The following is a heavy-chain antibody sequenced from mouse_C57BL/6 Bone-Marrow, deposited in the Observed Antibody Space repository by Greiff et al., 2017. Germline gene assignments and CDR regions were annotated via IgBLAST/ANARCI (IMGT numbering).Heavy chain of an antibody. D-gene: IGHD2-3*01. Sequence: QVQLQQPGAELVKPGASVKLSCKASGYTFTSYWMHWVKQRPGQGLEWIGMIHPNSGSTNYNEKFKSKATLTVAKSSSTAYMQLSSLTSEDSAVYYCASQDGYYYAMDYWGQGTSVTVSS. CDR2: IHPNSGST. V-gene: IGHV1-64*01. CDR3: ASQDGYYYAMDY. CDR1: GYTFTSYW. J-gene: IGHJ4*01.